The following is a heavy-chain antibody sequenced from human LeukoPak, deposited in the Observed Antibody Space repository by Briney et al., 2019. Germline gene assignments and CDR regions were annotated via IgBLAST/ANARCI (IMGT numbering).Heavy chain of an antibody. J-gene: IGHJ4*02. CDR3: AARPGEVAVPYDY. D-gene: IGHD2-15*01. CDR2: ISRGGDVT. Sequence: GGSLRLSCAASGFTFSTYAMTWVRQAPGKGLEWVSLISRGGDVTYYADSVKGRFTISRDSSKNTLYLQMHSLRAEDTAVYYCAARPGEVAVPYDYWGEGTLVTVSS. CDR1: GFTFSTYA. V-gene: IGHV3-23*01.